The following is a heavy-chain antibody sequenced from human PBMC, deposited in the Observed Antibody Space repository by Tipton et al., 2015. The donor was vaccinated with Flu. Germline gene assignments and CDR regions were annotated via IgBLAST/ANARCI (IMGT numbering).Heavy chain of an antibody. Sequence: SLRLSCAASGFTLGDHYVNWIRQAPGKGLEWVSYISISYTTYYADSVKGRFTISRDSAENSLYLQMNSLRADDTAVYYCARAIGAADSHWGQGTLVTVSS. D-gene: IGHD2-15*01. V-gene: IGHV3-11*01. CDR2: ISISYTT. CDR3: ARAIGAADSH. J-gene: IGHJ4*02. CDR1: GFTLGDHY.